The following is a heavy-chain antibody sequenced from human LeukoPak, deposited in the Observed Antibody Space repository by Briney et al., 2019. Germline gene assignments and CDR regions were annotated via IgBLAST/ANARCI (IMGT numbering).Heavy chain of an antibody. D-gene: IGHD6-13*01. J-gene: IGHJ4*02. CDR1: GGSFSGYY. CDR2: INHSGST. V-gene: IGHV4-34*01. Sequence: PSETLSLTCAVYGGSFSGYYWSWIRQPPGKGLEWIGEINHSGSTNYNPSLKSRVTISVDTSKNQFSLKLSSVTAADTAVYYCARRGVIAAAVFYRGQGTLVTVSS. CDR3: ARRGVIAAAVFY.